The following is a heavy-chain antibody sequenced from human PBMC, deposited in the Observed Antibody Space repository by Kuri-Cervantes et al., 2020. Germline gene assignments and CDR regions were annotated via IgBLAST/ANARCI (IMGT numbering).Heavy chain of an antibody. D-gene: IGHD3-10*01. CDR2: INAGNGNT. CDR3: ARGRRIWFRKHYYYYMDV. V-gene: IGHV1-3*01. CDR1: GYTFTSYA. J-gene: IGHJ6*03. Sequence: ASVKVSCKASGYTFTSYAMHWVRQAPGQRLEWMGWINAGNGNTKYSQKFQGRVTITRDTSASTAYMELSSLRSEDTAVYYCARGRRIWFRKHYYYYMDVWGKGTTVTVSS.